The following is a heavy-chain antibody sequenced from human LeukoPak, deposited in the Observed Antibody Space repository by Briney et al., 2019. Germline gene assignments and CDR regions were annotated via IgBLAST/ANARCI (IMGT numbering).Heavy chain of an antibody. V-gene: IGHV4-30-4*07. CDR1: GASISSSSNS. CDR3: AKADLPVRSPYNWFDP. CDR2: IYSSGSA. Sequence: SETLSLTCTVSGASISSSSNSWSWFRQPPGKGLEWIGDIYSSGSASYNPSLHSRLLISIDTSKNHFSLELSSVTAADTAVYFCAKADLPVRSPYNWFDPWGQGTLVTVSS. D-gene: IGHD3-10*01. J-gene: IGHJ5*02.